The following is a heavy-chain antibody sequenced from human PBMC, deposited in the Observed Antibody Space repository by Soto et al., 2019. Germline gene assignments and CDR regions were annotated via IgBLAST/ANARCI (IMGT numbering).Heavy chain of an antibody. Sequence: EASVQVSCKASGCTFSHYTISCVRQAPGQGHEWMRRIIPILGIANYAQKFQGRVTITADKSTSTAYMELSSLRSEDTAVYYCARAEGGYCSSTSCYESPYGMDVWGQGTTVTVSS. CDR1: GCTFSHYT. CDR3: ARAEGGYCSSTSCYESPYGMDV. CDR2: IIPILGIA. D-gene: IGHD2-2*01. V-gene: IGHV1-69*02. J-gene: IGHJ6*02.